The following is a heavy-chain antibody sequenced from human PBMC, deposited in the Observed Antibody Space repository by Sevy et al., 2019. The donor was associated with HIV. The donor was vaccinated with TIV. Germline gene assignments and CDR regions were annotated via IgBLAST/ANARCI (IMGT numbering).Heavy chain of an antibody. CDR3: ARGLYLDY. CDR1: GYSISSGYY. J-gene: IGHJ4*02. CDR2: SLHSGST. V-gene: IGHV4-38-2*02. Sequence: SETLSLTCTVSGYSISSGYYRGWIRQPPGKGLEWIGSSLHSGSTYCNPSLESRVTISVDTSKNQFSLKMSSVTAADTAVYYCARGLYLDYWGQGILVTVSS. D-gene: IGHD3-10*01.